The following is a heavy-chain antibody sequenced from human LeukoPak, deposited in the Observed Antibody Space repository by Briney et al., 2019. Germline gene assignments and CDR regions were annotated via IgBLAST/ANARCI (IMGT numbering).Heavy chain of an antibody. Sequence: SETLSLTCAVYGGSFSGYYWSWIRRPPGKGLEWIGEINHSGSTNYNPSLKSRVTISVDTSKNQFSLKLSSVTAADTAVYYCARIARYFDWLLYPSYYYYYMDVWGKGTTVTVSS. D-gene: IGHD3-9*01. CDR1: GGSFSGYY. J-gene: IGHJ6*03. CDR3: ARIARYFDWLLYPSYYYYYMDV. CDR2: INHSGST. V-gene: IGHV4-34*01.